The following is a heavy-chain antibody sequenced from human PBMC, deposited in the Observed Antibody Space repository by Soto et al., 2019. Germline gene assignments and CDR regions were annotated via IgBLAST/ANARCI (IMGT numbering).Heavy chain of an antibody. CDR3: VTEDRQPSAP. D-gene: IGHD3-22*01. Sequence: EVQLVESGGRLVQPGGSLRLSCAASGFMFSAYWMSWVRQDPGKGLEWVATISGGASGKFYVYSVKGRFTISRDDSKNTLYLHMHSLRAEDTAVYNCVTEDRQPSAPWGQGTLVTVSS. J-gene: IGHJ5*02. V-gene: IGHV3-7*01. CDR2: ISGGASGK. CDR1: GFMFSAYW.